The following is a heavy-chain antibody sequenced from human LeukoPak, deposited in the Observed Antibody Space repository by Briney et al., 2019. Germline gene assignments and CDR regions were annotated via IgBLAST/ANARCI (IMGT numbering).Heavy chain of an antibody. CDR1: GFTFSSYW. J-gene: IGHJ6*02. D-gene: IGHD3-9*01. CDR3: ARSPPPSYDILTGYFFSPDYYGMDV. CDR2: IRQDGSEK. V-gene: IGHV3-7*01. Sequence: GGSLRLSCAASGFTFSSYWMSWVRQAPGKGLEWVANIRQDGSEKYYVDSVKGRFTISRDNAKNSLYLQMNSLRAEDTAVYYCARSPPPSYDILTGYFFSPDYYGMDVWGQGTTVTVSS.